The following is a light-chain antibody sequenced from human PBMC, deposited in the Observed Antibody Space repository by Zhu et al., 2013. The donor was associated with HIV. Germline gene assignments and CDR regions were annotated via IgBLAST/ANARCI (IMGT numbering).Light chain of an antibody. CDR2: GAS. Sequence: EIVLTQSPGTLSLSPGERTTLSCRASQSFSSTYLAWFQQKPGQAPRVVIYGASSRATGIPDRFSGSGSGTDFTLTISRVEPEDFAVYYCQQYGGSPLTFGGGTTVEIK. V-gene: IGKV3-20*01. CDR1: QSFSSTY. CDR3: QQYGGSPLT. J-gene: IGKJ4*01.